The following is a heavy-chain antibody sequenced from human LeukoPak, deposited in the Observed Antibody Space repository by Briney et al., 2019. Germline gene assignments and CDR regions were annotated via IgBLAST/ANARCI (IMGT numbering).Heavy chain of an antibody. Sequence: SETLSLTCTVSGGSISSYYWSWIRQPPGTGLEWSGYFYYSGSTNYNPSLKSRVTISVDTSKNQFSLKLSSVTAADTAVYYCASSYYDSSGYYLRAFDVWGQGTMVTVSS. D-gene: IGHD3-22*01. CDR3: ASSYYDSSGYYLRAFDV. CDR1: GGSISSYY. J-gene: IGHJ3*01. V-gene: IGHV4-59*01. CDR2: FYYSGST.